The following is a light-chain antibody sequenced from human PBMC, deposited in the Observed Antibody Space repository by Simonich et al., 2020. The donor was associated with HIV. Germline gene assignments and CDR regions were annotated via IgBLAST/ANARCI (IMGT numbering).Light chain of an antibody. Sequence: ELVLTQSPGTLSLSPGERATLSCRSSLSVDSSFLAWYQQKPSLAPRLLIADASSRATGIPDRFSGSGSGTEFTLTISSLQSEDFAVYYCQQYNNWPPTFGQGTKLEIK. J-gene: IGKJ2*01. CDR3: QQYNNWPPT. V-gene: IGKV3D-20*01. CDR2: DAS. CDR1: LSVDSSF.